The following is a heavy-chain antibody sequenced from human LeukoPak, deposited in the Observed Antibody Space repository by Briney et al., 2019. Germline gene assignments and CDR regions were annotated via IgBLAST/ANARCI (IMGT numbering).Heavy chain of an antibody. CDR2: INPNSGGT. Sequence: ASVKVSCKASGGTFSSYAISWVRQAPGQGLEWMGWINPNSGGTNYAQKFQGWVTMTRDTSISTAYMELSRLRSDDTAVYYCAGAGYCSGGSCYSWAYYFDYWGQGTLVTVSS. CDR1: GGTFSSYA. CDR3: AGAGYCSGGSCYSWAYYFDY. D-gene: IGHD2-15*01. V-gene: IGHV1-2*04. J-gene: IGHJ4*02.